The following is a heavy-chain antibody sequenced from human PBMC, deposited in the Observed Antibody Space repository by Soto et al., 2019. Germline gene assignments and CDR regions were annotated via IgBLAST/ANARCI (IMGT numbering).Heavy chain of an antibody. Sequence: QVQLVESGGGLVKPGGSLRLSCAASGFTFSDYYMSWIRQAPGKGLEWVSYISSSSSYTNYADSVKGRFTISRDNAKNSLYRQMNSLRAGDTAVYYCARNKGYYDSSGYYTFYYWGQGTLVTVSS. J-gene: IGHJ4*02. CDR2: ISSSSSYT. CDR1: GFTFSDYY. V-gene: IGHV3-11*05. CDR3: ARNKGYYDSSGYYTFYY. D-gene: IGHD3-22*01.